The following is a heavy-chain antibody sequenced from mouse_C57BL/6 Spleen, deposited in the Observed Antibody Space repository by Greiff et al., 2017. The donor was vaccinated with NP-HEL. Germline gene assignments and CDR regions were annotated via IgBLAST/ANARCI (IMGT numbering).Heavy chain of an antibody. Sequence: VQLQQPGAELVRPGSSVKLSCKASGYTFTSYWMHWVKQRPIQGLEWIGNIDPSDSETHYNQKFKDKATLTVDKSSSTAYMQLSSLTSEDSAVYYCARMRGNFYWYFDVWGTGTTVTVSS. J-gene: IGHJ1*03. V-gene: IGHV1-52*01. D-gene: IGHD2-1*01. CDR2: IDPSDSET. CDR3: ARMRGNFYWYFDV. CDR1: GYTFTSYW.